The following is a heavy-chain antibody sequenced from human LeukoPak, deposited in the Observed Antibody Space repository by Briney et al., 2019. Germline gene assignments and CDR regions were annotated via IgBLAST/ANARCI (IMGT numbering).Heavy chain of an antibody. Sequence: GESLKISCKGSGYSFTSYWIGWVRQMPGKGLEWMGIIYPGDSDTRYSPSFQGQVTISLDKSISTAYLQWSSLKASDTAVYYCARTLDFYDSSGPLDYWGQGTLVTVS. D-gene: IGHD3-22*01. CDR3: ARTLDFYDSSGPLDY. V-gene: IGHV5-51*01. J-gene: IGHJ4*02. CDR1: GYSFTSYW. CDR2: IYPGDSDT.